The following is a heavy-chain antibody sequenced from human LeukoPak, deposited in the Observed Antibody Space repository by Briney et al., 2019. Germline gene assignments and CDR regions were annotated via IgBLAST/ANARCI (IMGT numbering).Heavy chain of an antibody. D-gene: IGHD3-10*01. J-gene: IGHJ4*02. CDR1: GYTFTGYY. CDR3: ARGRGITMVRGVVDY. V-gene: IGHV1-2*02. CDR2: INPNSGGT. Sequence: ASVKVSCKASGYTFTGYYMHWARQAPGQGLEWMGWINPNSGGTNYAQKFQGRVTMTRDTSISTAYMELSRLRSDDTAVYYCARGRGITMVRGVVDYWGQGTLVTVSS.